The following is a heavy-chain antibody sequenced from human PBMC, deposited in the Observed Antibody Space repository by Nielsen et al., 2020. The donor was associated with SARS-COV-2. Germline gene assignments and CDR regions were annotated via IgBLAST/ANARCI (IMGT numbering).Heavy chain of an antibody. CDR2: ISGSGGST. CDR3: AKDSRYSSSWYRGSDY. V-gene: IGHV3-23*01. Sequence: GEPLKIPCPASGFTFSSIPLSWVRQAQGKGLEWVSAISGSGGSTYYADSVKGRFSISRDNSKNTLYLQMNSLRADDTAVYYCAKDSRYSSSWYRGSDYWGQGTLVTVSS. D-gene: IGHD6-13*01. J-gene: IGHJ4*02. CDR1: GFTFSSIP.